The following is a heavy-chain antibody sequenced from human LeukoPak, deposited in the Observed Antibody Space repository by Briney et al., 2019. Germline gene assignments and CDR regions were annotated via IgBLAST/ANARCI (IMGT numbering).Heavy chain of an antibody. J-gene: IGHJ3*02. CDR3: ATSELRRLDAFDI. Sequence: ASVKVSCKASGYTFTDYYMHWVRQAPGQGLEWMGWINPNSGGTNYAQKFQGRVTMTRDTSISTAYMELSRLRSDDTAVYYCATSELRRLDAFDIWGQGTMVTVSS. CDR2: INPNSGGT. CDR1: GYTFTDYY. D-gene: IGHD1-26*01. V-gene: IGHV1-2*02.